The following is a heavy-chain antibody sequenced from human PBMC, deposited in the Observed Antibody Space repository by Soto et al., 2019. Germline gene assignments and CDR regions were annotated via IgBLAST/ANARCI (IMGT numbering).Heavy chain of an antibody. D-gene: IGHD5-18*01. V-gene: IGHV1-46*01. CDR3: ARDLAWGPIQIQILKNYGMDV. Sequence: QVQLMQSGAEVKKPGASVKVSCKASGYTFTSYYMHWVRQAPGQGLEWMGIINPSGGSTSYGQKFQGRVTMTRDTSTSTVYMELSSLRSEDTAVYYCARDLAWGPIQIQILKNYGMDVWGQGTTVTVSS. CDR2: INPSGGST. CDR1: GYTFTSYY. J-gene: IGHJ6*02.